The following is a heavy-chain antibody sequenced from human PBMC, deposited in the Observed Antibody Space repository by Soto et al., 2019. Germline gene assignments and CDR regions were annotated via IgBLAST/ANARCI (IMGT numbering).Heavy chain of an antibody. V-gene: IGHV4-4*02. CDR3: ARSENYYYYFDY. J-gene: IGHJ4*02. CDR2: IYHSGST. Sequence: SETLSLTCAVSSGSISSSNWWSWVRQPPGKGLEWIGEIYHSGSTNYNPSLKSRVTISVDKSKNQFSLKLSSVTAADTAVYYCARSENYYYYFDYWGQGALVTVSS. CDR1: SGSISSSNW. D-gene: IGHD1-26*01.